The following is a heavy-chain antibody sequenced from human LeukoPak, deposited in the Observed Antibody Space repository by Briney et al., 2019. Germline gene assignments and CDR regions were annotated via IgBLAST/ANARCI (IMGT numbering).Heavy chain of an antibody. CDR3: AKDRSSGWYLKYYYYYGMDV. CDR1: GFTFSSYA. Sequence: PGGSLKLSCAASGFTFSSYAMSWVRQAPGKGLEWVSAISGSGGSTYYADSVKGRFTIPRDNSKNTLYLQMNSLRAEDTAVYYCAKDRSSGWYLKYYYYYGMDVWGQGTTVTVSS. V-gene: IGHV3-23*01. J-gene: IGHJ6*02. CDR2: ISGSGGST. D-gene: IGHD6-19*01.